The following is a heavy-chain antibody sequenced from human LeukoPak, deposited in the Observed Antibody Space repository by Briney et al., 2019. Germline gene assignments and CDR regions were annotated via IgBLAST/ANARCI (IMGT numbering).Heavy chain of an antibody. J-gene: IGHJ4*02. CDR2: ISSSSSYI. CDR3: AKGVGDYFDY. V-gene: IGHV3-21*01. Sequence: GGSLRLSCAASGFTFSSYSMNWVRQAPGKGLEWVSSISSSSSYIYYADSVKGRFTISRDNSKNTLYLQMNSLRAEDTAVYYCAKGVGDYFDYWGQGTLVTVSS. D-gene: IGHD2-15*01. CDR1: GFTFSSYS.